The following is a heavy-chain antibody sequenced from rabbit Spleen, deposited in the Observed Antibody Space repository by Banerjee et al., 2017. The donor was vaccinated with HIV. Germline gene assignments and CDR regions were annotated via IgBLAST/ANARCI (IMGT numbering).Heavy chain of an antibody. J-gene: IGHJ2*01. CDR3: ARNYVNAFDP. CDR2: IYAGSSGNT. Sequence: QSLEESGGDLVKPGASLTLTCTASGFDFSSNAMSWVRQAPGKGLEWIGCIYAGSSGNTYYASWAKGRFTISKTSSTTMTLQMTSLTAADTATYFCARNYVNAFDPWGQGTLVTVS. V-gene: IGHV1S40*01. CDR1: GFDFSSNA. D-gene: IGHD1-1*01.